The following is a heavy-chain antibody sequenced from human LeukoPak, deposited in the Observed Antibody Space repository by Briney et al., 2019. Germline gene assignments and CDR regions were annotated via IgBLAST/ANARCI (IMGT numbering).Heavy chain of an antibody. Sequence: PGGSLRLSCAASGFTFDEYGMSRVRHAPGKGLEWVSGTNWNGVSTRYADSVKVRFTISRDNAKNSLYLRMNSLRAEDTALYYCARDGRYDFWSGSSSYFDCWGQGTLVTVSS. V-gene: IGHV3-20*04. D-gene: IGHD3-3*01. CDR1: GFTFDEYG. CDR2: TNWNGVST. J-gene: IGHJ4*02. CDR3: ARDGRYDFWSGSSSYFDC.